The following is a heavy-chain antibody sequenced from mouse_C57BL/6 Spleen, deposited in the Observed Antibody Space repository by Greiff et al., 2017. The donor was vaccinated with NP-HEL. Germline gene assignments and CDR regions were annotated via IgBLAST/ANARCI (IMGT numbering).Heavy chain of an antibody. Sequence: VQLQQSGPELVKPGASVKISCKASGYTFTDYYMNWVKQSHGKSLEWIGDINPNNGGTSYNQKFKGKATLTVDKSSSTAYMELRSLTSEDSAVYYCARRGYDYGYFDYWGQGTTLTVSS. D-gene: IGHD2-4*01. J-gene: IGHJ2*01. V-gene: IGHV1-26*01. CDR2: INPNNGGT. CDR3: ARRGYDYGYFDY. CDR1: GYTFTDYY.